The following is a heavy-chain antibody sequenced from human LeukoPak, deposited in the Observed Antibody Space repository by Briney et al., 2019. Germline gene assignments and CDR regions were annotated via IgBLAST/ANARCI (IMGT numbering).Heavy chain of an antibody. CDR3: ARVRYGGYFDY. J-gene: IGHJ4*02. CDR2: IKQDGSER. CDR1: GFTFSSNW. D-gene: IGHD5-12*01. V-gene: IGHV3-7*01. Sequence: GGSLRLSCVASGFTFSSNWMTWVRQSPGEGLEWVANIKQDGSERYYVNSVKGRFTISRDNAKNSLYLQMNSRRAEDTAVNYCARVRYGGYFDYWGQGTLVTVSS.